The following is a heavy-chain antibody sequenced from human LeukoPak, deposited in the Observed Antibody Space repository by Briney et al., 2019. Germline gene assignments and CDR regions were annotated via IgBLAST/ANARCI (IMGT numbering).Heavy chain of an antibody. D-gene: IGHD6-13*01. Sequence: GGSLRLSCAASGFTFSSYGMSWVRQAPGKGLEWVSAISGSGGSTYYADSVKGRFTISRDNSKNTLYLQMNSLRAEDTAVYYCARGIAAAVIGGDAFDIWGQGTMVTVSS. CDR3: ARGIAAAVIGGDAFDI. J-gene: IGHJ3*02. CDR1: GFTFSSYG. CDR2: ISGSGGST. V-gene: IGHV3-23*01.